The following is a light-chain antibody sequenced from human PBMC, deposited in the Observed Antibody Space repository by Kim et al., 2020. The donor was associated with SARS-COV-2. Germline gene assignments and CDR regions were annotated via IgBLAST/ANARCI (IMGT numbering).Light chain of an antibody. CDR2: AAS. CDR3: QQYYRNPIYT. V-gene: IGKV1-39*01. CDR1: QNVDNY. Sequence: DIQMTQSPSSLSASVGARVTITCRPSQNVDNYLNWYQQKPGSAPRVLISAASRLHSGVSSRFNGSGSGTDFTLTISSLQSEDSAIYYCQQYYRNPIYTFGQGTKLEIK. J-gene: IGKJ2*01.